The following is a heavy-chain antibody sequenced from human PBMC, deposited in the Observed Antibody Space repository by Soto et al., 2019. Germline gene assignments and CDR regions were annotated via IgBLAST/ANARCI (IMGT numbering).Heavy chain of an antibody. V-gene: IGHV3-48*02. D-gene: IGHD4-17*01. CDR2: ISTSSTI. J-gene: IGHJ3*02. CDR3: ARERPSYGDYGGGAFDI. Sequence: GGSLRLSCAASGFTFSSYSMTWVRQAPGKGPEWVSYISTSSTIHYADSVKGRFTISRDNAKNSLYLQMNSLRDEDTAVYYCARERPSYGDYGGGAFDIWGQGTMVTV. CDR1: GFTFSSYS.